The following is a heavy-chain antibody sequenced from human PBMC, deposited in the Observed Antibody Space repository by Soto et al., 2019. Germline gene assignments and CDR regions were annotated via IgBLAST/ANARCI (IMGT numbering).Heavy chain of an antibody. V-gene: IGHV4-34*01. D-gene: IGHD4-4*01. CDR1: RGSFSVYY. CDR3: ARDSTRRGACDI. J-gene: IGHJ3*02. Sequence: SETLSLTCAIYRGSFSVYYWNCLSQSPGKGLEGLGENNHAGSTNYNPSLKSRVTISVDASKNQFFLKLSSVTAADTAVYLCARDSTRRGACDIWGQGTMVT. CDR2: NNHAGST.